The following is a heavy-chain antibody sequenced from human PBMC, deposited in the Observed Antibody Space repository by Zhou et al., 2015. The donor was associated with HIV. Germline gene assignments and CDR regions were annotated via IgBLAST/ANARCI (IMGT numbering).Heavy chain of an antibody. D-gene: IGHD2-2*01. V-gene: IGHV1-69*01. CDR3: ASGLVPAAPYEDYYYGMDV. CDR1: GYTFTGYY. Sequence: QVQLVQSGAEVKKPGASVKVSCKASGYTFTGYYMHWVRQAPGQGLEWMGGIIPIFGTANYAQKFQGRVTITADESTSTAYMELSSLRSEDTAVYYCASGLVPAAPYEDYYYGMDVWGQGP. J-gene: IGHJ6*02. CDR2: IIPIFGTA.